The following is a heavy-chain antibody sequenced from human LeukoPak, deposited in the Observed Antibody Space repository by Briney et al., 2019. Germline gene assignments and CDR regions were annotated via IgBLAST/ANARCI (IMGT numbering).Heavy chain of an antibody. Sequence: PSETLSLTCTVSGDSISRSRYYWGWIRQPPGKGLEWIGSIYYSGSTYYNPSLKSRVTISVDTSKNQFSLKLSSVTAADTAVYYCARRIVVVITDAFDIWGQGTMVTVSS. CDR2: IYYSGST. J-gene: IGHJ3*02. V-gene: IGHV4-39*01. D-gene: IGHD3-22*01. CDR3: ARRIVVVITDAFDI. CDR1: GDSISRSRYY.